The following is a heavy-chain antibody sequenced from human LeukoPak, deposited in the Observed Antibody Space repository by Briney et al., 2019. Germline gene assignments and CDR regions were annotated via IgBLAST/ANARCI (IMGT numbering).Heavy chain of an antibody. V-gene: IGHV3-33*01. CDR2: IWYDGSNK. CDR1: GFTFSSYG. Sequence: PGGSLRLSCAASGFTFSSYGMHWVRQAPGKGLEWVAVIWYDGSNKYYADSVKGRFTISRDNSKNTLYLQMNSLRAEDTAVYYCAGDSSTSLGWFDPWGQGTLVTVSS. J-gene: IGHJ5*02. CDR3: AGDSSTSLGWFDP. D-gene: IGHD2-2*01.